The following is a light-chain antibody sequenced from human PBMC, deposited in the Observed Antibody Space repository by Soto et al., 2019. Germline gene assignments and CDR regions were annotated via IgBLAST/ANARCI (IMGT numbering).Light chain of an antibody. CDR1: SSDIGGYNY. Sequence: QAVVTQPASVSGSPGQSITISCTGTSSDIGGYNYVSWYQQHPGKVPKLIIYDVSNRPSGVSNRFSGSKSGNAASLTISGLQAEDEADYYCSSYTSTSTLYVFGSGTKLTVL. CDR2: DVS. CDR3: SSYTSTSTLYV. V-gene: IGLV2-14*03. J-gene: IGLJ1*01.